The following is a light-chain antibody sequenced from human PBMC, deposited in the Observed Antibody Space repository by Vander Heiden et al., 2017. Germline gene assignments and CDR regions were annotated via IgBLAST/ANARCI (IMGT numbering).Light chain of an antibody. CDR1: QTIYSNF. CDR2: GAS. CDR3: QQYGSSPPWT. Sequence: EVVLTQSPGTLSLSPGERATLSCRASQTIYSNFLAWYQQKPGKAPRVLIYGASSRATGIPDRFSASGSGTDFTLTISRVEPEDFAVYFCQQYGSSPPWTFGQGTNVEV. V-gene: IGKV3-20*01. J-gene: IGKJ1*01.